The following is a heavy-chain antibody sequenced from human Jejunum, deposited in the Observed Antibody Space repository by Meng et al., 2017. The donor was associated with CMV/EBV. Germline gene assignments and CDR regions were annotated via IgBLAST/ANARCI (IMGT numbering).Heavy chain of an antibody. D-gene: IGHD3-3*01. CDR3: ARSLRFLEWLSPFDY. CDR2: IKQDGSEK. CDR1: FTFSPYC. Sequence: FTFSPYCMSWVRQAPGRGLEWVANIKQDGSEKYYVDSVKGRFTISRDNAKNSLYLQMNSLRAEDTAVYYCARSLRFLEWLSPFDYWGQGTLVTVSS. V-gene: IGHV3-7*01. J-gene: IGHJ4*02.